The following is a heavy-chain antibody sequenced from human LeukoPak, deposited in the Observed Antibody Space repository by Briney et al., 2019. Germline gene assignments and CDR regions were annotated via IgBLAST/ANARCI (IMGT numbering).Heavy chain of an antibody. J-gene: IGHJ4*02. CDR3: ARDAAEAGRRFFDY. Sequence: PGGSLRLAWAAAGFTFSSYAMGWVRQAPGKGRGWVAVISYDGSNKYYADSVKGRFTISRDNSKNTLYLQMNSLRAEDTAVYYCARDAAEAGRRFFDYWGQGTLVTVSS. CDR1: GFTFSSYA. CDR2: ISYDGSNK. V-gene: IGHV3-30-3*01.